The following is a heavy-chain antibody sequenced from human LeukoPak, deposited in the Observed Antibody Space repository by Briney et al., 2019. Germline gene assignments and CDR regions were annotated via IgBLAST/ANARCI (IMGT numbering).Heavy chain of an antibody. CDR1: GGSISSYY. CDR2: IYTSGST. V-gene: IGHV4-4*07. D-gene: IGHD3-10*01. CDR3: ARDPGYYYGSGSYLSPPYYFDY. Sequence: SETLSLTCTVSGGSISSYYWSWIRQPAGKGLEWIGRIYTSGSTNYNPSLKSRVTMSVDTSKNQFSLKLSSVTAADTAVYYCARDPGYYYGSGSYLSPPYYFDYWGQGTLVTVSS. J-gene: IGHJ4*02.